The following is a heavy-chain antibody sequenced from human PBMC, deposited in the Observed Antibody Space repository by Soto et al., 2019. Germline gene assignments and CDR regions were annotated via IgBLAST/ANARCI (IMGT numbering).Heavy chain of an antibody. CDR2: IYFSGST. V-gene: IGHV4-31*03. Sequence: SETLSLTCTVSGGSIGSGSYYWSWIRQHPGKGLEWIGYIYFSGSTYYNPSLKSRVTISEDTSKNQFSLRLSSVTAADTAMYYCARGGYYYGSSTYSDVYYLDYWGQGLLVTVSS. CDR1: GGSIGSGSYY. CDR3: ARGGYYYGSSTYSDVYYLDY. D-gene: IGHD3-22*01. J-gene: IGHJ4*02.